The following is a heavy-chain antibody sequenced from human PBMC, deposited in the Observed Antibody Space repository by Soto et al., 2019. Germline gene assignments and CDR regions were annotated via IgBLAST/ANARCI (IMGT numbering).Heavy chain of an antibody. D-gene: IGHD3-3*01. J-gene: IGHJ3*02. Sequence: GASVKVSCKASGGTFSSYAISWVRQAPGQGLEWMGGLIPIFGTANYAQKFQGRVTITADKSTSTAYMALSSLRSEDTAVYYCARIPAIFGVVIIRGAFDIWGQGTMVTVSS. CDR2: LIPIFGTA. V-gene: IGHV1-69*06. CDR3: ARIPAIFGVVIIRGAFDI. CDR1: GGTFSSYA.